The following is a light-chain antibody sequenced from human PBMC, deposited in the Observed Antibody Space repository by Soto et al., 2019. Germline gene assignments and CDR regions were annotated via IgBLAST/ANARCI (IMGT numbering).Light chain of an antibody. CDR3: QSYDTRTVV. Sequence: NFMLTQPHSVSESPGKTVTISCTRSSGSIASNSVQWYQQRPGSAPTTVIYEDNQRPSGVPDRFSGSTDGSSNSASLTISGLQTEDEADYYCQSYDTRTVVFGGGTQLTVL. V-gene: IGLV6-57*04. CDR2: EDN. J-gene: IGLJ2*01. CDR1: SGSIASNS.